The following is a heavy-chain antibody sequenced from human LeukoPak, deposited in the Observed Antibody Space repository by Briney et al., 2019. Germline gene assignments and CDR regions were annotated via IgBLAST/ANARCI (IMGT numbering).Heavy chain of an antibody. CDR3: ARGADWAYDAFDI. J-gene: IGHJ3*02. D-gene: IGHD3-9*01. CDR1: GDSVSVKSDV. CDR2: TYYRSEWIN. V-gene: IGHV6-1*01. Sequence: SQTLSLTCAISGDSVSVKSDVWNWIRQSPSRGLEWLGRTYYRSEWINDYATSVKSRIIISPDTSKNQFSPHLNSVTPEDTAVYYCARGADWAYDAFDIWGQGTMVIVSS.